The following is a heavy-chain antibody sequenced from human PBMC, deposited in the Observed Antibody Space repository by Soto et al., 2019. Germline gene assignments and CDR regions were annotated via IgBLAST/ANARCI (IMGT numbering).Heavy chain of an antibody. CDR3: ARQWELSGYYYGMDV. CDR2: MSPNSGNT. J-gene: IGHJ6*02. CDR1: GYTFTTYD. D-gene: IGHD1-26*01. V-gene: IGHV1-8*01. Sequence: ASVKVSCKASGYTFTTYDINWVRQATGQGLEWMGWMSPNSGNTGYARKFQGRVTMTRDTSISTAYMELSSLRSDDTAVYYCARQWELSGYYYGMDVWGQGTTVTVLL.